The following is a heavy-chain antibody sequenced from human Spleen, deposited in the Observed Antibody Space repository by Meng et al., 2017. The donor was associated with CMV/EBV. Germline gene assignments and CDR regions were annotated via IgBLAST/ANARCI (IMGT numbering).Heavy chain of an antibody. V-gene: IGHV1-2*02. Sequence: ASVKVSCKASGYTFTDHYFHWVRQAPGQGLEWMGWIHPQSGVTNYAQKFQGRVTMTRNTSISTAYMELSSLRSEDTAVYYCAAKGLPYCSSTSCDDALDIWGQGTMVTVSS. CDR1: GYTFTDHY. CDR3: AAKGLPYCSSTSCDDALDI. D-gene: IGHD2-2*01. J-gene: IGHJ3*02. CDR2: IHPQSGVT.